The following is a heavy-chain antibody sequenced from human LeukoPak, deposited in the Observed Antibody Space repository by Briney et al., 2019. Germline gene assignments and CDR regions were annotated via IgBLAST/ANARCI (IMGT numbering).Heavy chain of an antibody. V-gene: IGHV4-4*07. CDR1: GGSISNYY. Sequence: SETLSLTCTVSGGSISNYYWSWIRQPAGKGLEWIGRIYTSGSTNYNPSLKSRVTISGDTSKNQFSLKLSSVTAADTAVYYCARVGYSYVINDWSRTGLGAYPTKYYYHMDVWGKGTTVTVSS. CDR2: IYTSGST. D-gene: IGHD5-18*01. CDR3: ARVGYSYVINDWSRTGLGAYPTKYYYHMDV. J-gene: IGHJ6*03.